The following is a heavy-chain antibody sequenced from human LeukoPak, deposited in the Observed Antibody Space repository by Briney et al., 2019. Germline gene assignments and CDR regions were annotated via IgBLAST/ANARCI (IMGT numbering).Heavy chain of an antibody. CDR2: FSYSGSA. CDR3: ARGVSYYDSSGYYNEYFQH. V-gene: IGHV4-59*08. Sequence: SETLSLTCTVSGASITSYYWSWIRQPPGKGLEWIGFFSYSGSANYNPSLKSRVTISVDTSKNQFSLKLSSVTAADTAVYYCARGVSYYDSSGYYNEYFQHWGQGTLVTVSS. CDR1: GASITSYY. D-gene: IGHD3-22*01. J-gene: IGHJ1*01.